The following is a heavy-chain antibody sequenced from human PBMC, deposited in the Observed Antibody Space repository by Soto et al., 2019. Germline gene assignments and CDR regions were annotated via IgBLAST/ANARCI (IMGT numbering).Heavy chain of an antibody. CDR2: TYYRSKWYK. V-gene: IGHV6-1*01. CDR3: AREEPPRQWLVPDDAFDI. Sequence: QSQTPSLTCAISGDSVSSNSAAWNWIRQSPSRGLEWLGRTYYRSKWYKDYAVSVKSRITINPDTSKNQFSLQLNSVTPEDTALYYCAREEPPRQWLVPDDAFDIWGQGTMVTVSS. J-gene: IGHJ3*02. CDR1: GDSVSSNSAA. D-gene: IGHD6-19*01.